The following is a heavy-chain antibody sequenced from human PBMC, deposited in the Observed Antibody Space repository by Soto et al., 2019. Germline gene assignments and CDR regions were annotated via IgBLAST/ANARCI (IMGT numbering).Heavy chain of an antibody. D-gene: IGHD3-22*01. CDR3: ARTRGSGYYLNWFDP. J-gene: IGHJ5*02. CDR2: IYHSGST. Sequence: PSETLSLTCAVSGGSISSGGYSWSWIRQPPGKGPEWIGYIYHSGSTYYNPSLKSRVTISVDRSKNQFSLKLSSVTAADTAVYYCARTRGSGYYLNWFDPWGQGTLVTVSS. CDR1: GGSISSGGYS. V-gene: IGHV4-30-2*01.